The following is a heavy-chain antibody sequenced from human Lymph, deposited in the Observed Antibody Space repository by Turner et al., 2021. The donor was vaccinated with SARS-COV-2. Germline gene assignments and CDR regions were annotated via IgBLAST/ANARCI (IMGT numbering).Heavy chain of an antibody. CDR3: ARDSPYCSSTSCYDP. V-gene: IGHV1-69*10. J-gene: IGHJ5*02. CDR1: GGTFSSYA. D-gene: IGHD2-2*01. CDR2: IIPILAIA. Sequence: VQLVQSGAEVQKPGSSVKVSCKASGGTFSSYAITWVRQAPGQGLEWMGGIIPILAIANYAQKFQGRVTITADKSTSTAYMELSSLRSEDTAVYYCARDSPYCSSTSCYDPWGQGTLVTVSS.